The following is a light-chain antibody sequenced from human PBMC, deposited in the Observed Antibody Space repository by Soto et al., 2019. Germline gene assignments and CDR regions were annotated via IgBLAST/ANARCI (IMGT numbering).Light chain of an antibody. Sequence: DIRVTQSASTLSASIWGRVSITCRASQNINNWIAWYQQKPGKAPKFLIYDASTLQSGVPSRFSGSGSGTDFTLTISSLQPEDFATYYCQQLNSYPITCGQGTRLEIK. CDR2: DAS. V-gene: IGKV1-5*01. CDR3: QQLNSYPIT. J-gene: IGKJ5*01. CDR1: QNINNW.